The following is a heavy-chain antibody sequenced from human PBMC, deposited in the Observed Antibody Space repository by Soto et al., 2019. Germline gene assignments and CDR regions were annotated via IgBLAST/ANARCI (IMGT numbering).Heavy chain of an antibody. CDR1: GFTFSSYA. CDR3: AKGDDIVVVPAALAY. CDR2: ISGSGGST. D-gene: IGHD2-2*01. J-gene: IGHJ4*02. V-gene: IGHV3-23*01. Sequence: GGSLRLSCAASGFTFSSYAMSWVRQAPGKGLEWVSAISGSGGSTYYADSVKGRFTISRDNSKNTLYLQMNSLRAEDTAVYYCAKGDDIVVVPAALAYWGQETLVTVSS.